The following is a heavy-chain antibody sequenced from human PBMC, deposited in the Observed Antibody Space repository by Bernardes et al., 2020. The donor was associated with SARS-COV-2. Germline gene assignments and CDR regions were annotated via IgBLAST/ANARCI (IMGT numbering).Heavy chain of an antibody. V-gene: IGHV1-8*01. Sequence: ASVKVCCKASGFNFSSYEISWVRQASGQGLEWMGRVNPTSGSTGYAQKFQGRVTMTRDTSISSAYMELTGLTSEDAAVYFCARSIPLSSGWFHLDYWGPGTVVIVSS. J-gene: IGHJ4*02. D-gene: IGHD6-19*01. CDR1: GFNFSSYE. CDR3: ARSIPLSSGWFHLDY. CDR2: VNPTSGST.